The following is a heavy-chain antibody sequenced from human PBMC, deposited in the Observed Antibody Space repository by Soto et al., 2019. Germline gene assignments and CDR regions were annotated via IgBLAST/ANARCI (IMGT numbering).Heavy chain of an antibody. CDR3: ARSAGTFGVVTYQYTWLDS. CDR1: CYEFESYG. J-gene: IGHJ5*01. Sequence: SGKVSFKAFCYEFESYGITWGRQAPVQGLEWLGWISVYNGKTDYAQNFQGRGTMTTDTSTGTAYMELRSLRSDDTAIYYCARSAGTFGVVTYQYTWLDSWGQGTLVTVYS. D-gene: IGHD3-3*01. V-gene: IGHV1-18*01. CDR2: ISVYNGKT.